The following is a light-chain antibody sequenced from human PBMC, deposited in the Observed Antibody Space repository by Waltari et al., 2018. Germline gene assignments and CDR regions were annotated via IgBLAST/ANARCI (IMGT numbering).Light chain of an antibody. CDR1: SSTIGAGYD. CDR2: ANR. V-gene: IGLV1-40*01. Sequence: QSLLPQPPSVSGAPGQRVTISCTGSSSTIGAGYDVHWYQQLPGTAPKLLIYANRNRPSGVPDRFSGSKSGTSASLAITGLQPEDEADYYCQSYDSSLTGRPWVFGGGTKLTVL. J-gene: IGLJ3*02. CDR3: QSYDSSLTGRPWV.